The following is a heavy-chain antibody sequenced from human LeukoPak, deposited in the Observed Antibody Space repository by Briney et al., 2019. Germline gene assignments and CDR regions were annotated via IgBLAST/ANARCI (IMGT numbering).Heavy chain of an antibody. CDR3: ARVVPAASYYYYGMDV. V-gene: IGHV4-34*01. CDR2: INHSGST. CDR1: GGSISGYY. Sequence: PSETLSLTCTVSGGSISGYYWSWIRQPPGKGLEWIGEINHSGSTNYNPSLKSRVTISVDTSKNQFSLKLSSVTAADTAVYYCARVVPAASYYYYGMDVWGQGTTVTVSS. J-gene: IGHJ6*02. D-gene: IGHD2-2*01.